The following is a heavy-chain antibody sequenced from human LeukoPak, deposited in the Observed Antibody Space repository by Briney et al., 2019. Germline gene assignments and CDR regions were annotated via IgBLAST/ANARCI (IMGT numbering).Heavy chain of an antibody. Sequence: GGSLRLSCAASGFTFSSYAMHWVRQAPGKGLEWVAVISYDGSNKYYADSVKGRFTISRDNSKNTLYLQMNSLRAEDTAVYYCARERLWELSFLDYWGQGTLVTVSS. CDR1: GFTFSSYA. V-gene: IGHV3-30-3*01. CDR2: ISYDGSNK. J-gene: IGHJ4*02. D-gene: IGHD1-26*01. CDR3: ARERLWELSFLDY.